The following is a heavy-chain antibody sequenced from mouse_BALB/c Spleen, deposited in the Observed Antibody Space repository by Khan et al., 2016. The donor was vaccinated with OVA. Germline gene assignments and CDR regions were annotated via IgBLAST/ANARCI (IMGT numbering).Heavy chain of an antibody. CDR3: ARGGGAYYRNEGGAMEY. CDR1: GYTFTTAG. V-gene: IGHV9-4*02. CDR2: INTHSGVP. D-gene: IGHD2-5*01. J-gene: IGHJ4*01. Sequence: QIQLVQSGPELKKPGETVRISCKASGYTFTTAGIQWVQKMPGKGLKWIGWINTHSGVPKYAEDFKGRFAFSLEISVNTAYLQITNLKNEDTATYFLARGGGAYYRNEGGAMEYWGQGTSVTVSS.